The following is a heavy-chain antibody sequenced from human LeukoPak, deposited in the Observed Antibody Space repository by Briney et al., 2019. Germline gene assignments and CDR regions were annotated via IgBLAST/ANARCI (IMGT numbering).Heavy chain of an antibody. CDR2: IYSGGST. D-gene: IGHD3-16*01. J-gene: IGHJ3*02. CDR3: ARPQRPTFGGATGAFDI. V-gene: IGHV3-66*02. Sequence: GGSLRLSCAASGFTVSSNYMSWVRQAPGKGLEWVSVIYSGGSTYYADSVKGRFTISRDNSKNTLYLQMNSLRAEDTAVYYCARPQRPTFGGATGAFDIWGQGTMVTVSS. CDR1: GFTVSSNY.